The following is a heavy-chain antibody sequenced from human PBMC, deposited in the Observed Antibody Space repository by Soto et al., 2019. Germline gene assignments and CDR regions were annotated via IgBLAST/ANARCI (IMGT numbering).Heavy chain of an antibody. V-gene: IGHV4-34*01. CDR3: AHNNSQKRGWFDP. CDR1: GGSFSGYY. CDR2: ITHSGGT. J-gene: IGHJ5*02. D-gene: IGHD1-1*01. Sequence: QGQLQQGGAGLLKPSETLSLTCAVYGGSFSGYYWSWVRQPPGKGLEWIGEITHSGGTNHNQSLKSRVTISVDTSKNQFSLNLSSVTAADTAVYYCAHNNSQKRGWFDPGGQGTLVTVSS.